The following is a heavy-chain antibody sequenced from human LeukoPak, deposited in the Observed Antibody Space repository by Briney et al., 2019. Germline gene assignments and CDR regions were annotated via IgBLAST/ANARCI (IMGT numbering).Heavy chain of an antibody. CDR3: ARDRAYPRDQFDC. J-gene: IGHJ4*02. D-gene: IGHD2-2*01. Sequence: TGGSLRLSCAASGFTFSSYAMGWVRQAPGKGLEWVSTVSADGVVWYSDSVRGRSTISRDNSKNTVSLQMKSLRADDTAVYFCARDRAYPRDQFDCWGQGTLVTVSS. V-gene: IGHV3-23*01. CDR2: VSADGVV. CDR1: GFTFSSYA.